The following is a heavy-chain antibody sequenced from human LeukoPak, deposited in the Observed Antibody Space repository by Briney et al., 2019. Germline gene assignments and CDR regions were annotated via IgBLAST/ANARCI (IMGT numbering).Heavy chain of an antibody. D-gene: IGHD3-9*01. CDR1: GYTFTSYG. CDR2: ISAYNGNT. V-gene: IGHV1-18*01. Sequence: GASVKVSCKASGYTFTSYGISWVRQAPGQGLEWMGWISAYNGNTNYAQKLRGRVTMTTDTSTSTAYMELRSLRSDDTAVYYCARDPLPYDILTGYFYYYYGMDVWGQGTTVTVSS. CDR3: ARDPLPYDILTGYFYYYYGMDV. J-gene: IGHJ6*02.